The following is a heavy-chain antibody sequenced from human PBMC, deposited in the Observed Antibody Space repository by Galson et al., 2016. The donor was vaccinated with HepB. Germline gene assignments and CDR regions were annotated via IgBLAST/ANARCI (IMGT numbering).Heavy chain of an antibody. V-gene: IGHV6-1*01. Sequence: CAISGDSVSSNNAAWNWIRQSPSRGLEWLGRTYYRSKWYNDYAVSVKSRITINPDTSKNQFSLQLNSVTPEDTAIYYCATARPGVAAVGSAFDIWGQGTMVTVSS. D-gene: IGHD6-13*01. CDR1: GDSVSSNNAA. J-gene: IGHJ3*02. CDR2: TYYRSKWYN. CDR3: ATARPGVAAVGSAFDI.